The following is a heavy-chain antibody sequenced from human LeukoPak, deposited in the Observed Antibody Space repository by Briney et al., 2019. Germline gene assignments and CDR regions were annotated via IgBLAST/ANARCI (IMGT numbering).Heavy chain of an antibody. CDR1: GFTFSSYG. Sequence: GGSLRLSCAASGFTFSSYGLSWVRQAPGQGLEWVSGISGSGGSTHYADYVKGRFTISRDNSKNTLYLQMTSLRGEDTALYYCAKEKDYYVSASCDSWGQGTQVTVSS. CDR2: ISGSGGST. D-gene: IGHD3-10*01. V-gene: IGHV3-23*01. J-gene: IGHJ4*02. CDR3: AKEKDYYVSASCDS.